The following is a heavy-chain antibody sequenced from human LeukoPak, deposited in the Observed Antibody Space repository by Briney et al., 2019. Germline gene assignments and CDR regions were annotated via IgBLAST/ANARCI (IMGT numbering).Heavy chain of an antibody. V-gene: IGHV4-34*01. Sequence: SETLSLTCAVYGGSFSGYYWSWIRQPPGKGLEWIGEINHSGSTNYNPSLKSRVTISVDTSKNQFSLKLSSVTAADTAVYCCASTMTTVTKYYFDYWGQGTLVTVSS. CDR2: INHSGST. CDR1: GGSFSGYY. D-gene: IGHD4-17*01. J-gene: IGHJ4*02. CDR3: ASTMTTVTKYYFDY.